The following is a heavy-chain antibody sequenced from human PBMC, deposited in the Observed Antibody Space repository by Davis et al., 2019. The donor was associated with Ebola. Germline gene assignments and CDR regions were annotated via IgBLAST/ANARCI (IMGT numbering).Heavy chain of an antibody. CDR3: ARDDGRTWNLDS. CDR2: INPTSSST. Sequence: ASVKVSCKASGYTFISYAMHWVRQAPGERLEWMGSINPTSSSTEFSEKFQDRVTISRDTPATTVYMELSSLTSEDTAVYFCARDDGRTWNLDSWGQGSLVTVSS. CDR1: GYTFISYA. J-gene: IGHJ4*02. V-gene: IGHV1-3*01. D-gene: IGHD1-1*01.